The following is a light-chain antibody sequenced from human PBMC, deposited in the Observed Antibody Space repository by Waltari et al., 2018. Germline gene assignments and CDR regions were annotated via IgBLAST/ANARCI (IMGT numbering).Light chain of an antibody. V-gene: IGKV3-15*01. CDR1: QSVSSN. CDR2: DAS. J-gene: IGKJ2*01. CDR3: QQYNDWPPMYT. Sequence: IVMTQSPATLSVSPGERATLSCRASQSVSSNLAWNQQKPGQAPRLLIYDASTRATDIPARFSGSGSGTEFTLTISSLQSEDFAVYYCQQYNDWPPMYTFGQGTKLEI.